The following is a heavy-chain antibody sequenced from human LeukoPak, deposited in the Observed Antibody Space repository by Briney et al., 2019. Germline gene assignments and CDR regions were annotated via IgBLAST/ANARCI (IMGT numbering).Heavy chain of an antibody. CDR1: GGSISSSIYY. CDR3: ARHNEGYFPQYYFDY. J-gene: IGHJ4*02. D-gene: IGHD2-21*01. Sequence: LSETPSLTCTVSGGSISSSIYYWGWIRQPPGKGLEWLGSIYYSGRTFYTPSLKSRATISVDTSKNQFSVKMSSVTAADTDVYFCARHNEGYFPQYYFDYWGQGTLVTASS. CDR2: IYYSGRT. V-gene: IGHV4-39*01.